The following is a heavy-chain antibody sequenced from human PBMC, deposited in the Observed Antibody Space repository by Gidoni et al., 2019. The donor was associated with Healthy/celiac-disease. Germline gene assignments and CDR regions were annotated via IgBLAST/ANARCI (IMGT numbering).Heavy chain of an antibody. J-gene: IGHJ4*02. CDR1: GGSFSGYY. CDR2: INHSGST. CDR3: ARSGGYRRPCDY. V-gene: IGHV4-34*01. Sequence: QVQLQQWGAGLLKPSETLSLTCAVYGGSFSGYYWSWIRQPPGKGLEWIGEINHSGSTNYNPSSKSRVTISVDTSKNQFSLKLSSVTAADTAVCYCARSGGYRRPCDYWGQGTLVTVSS. D-gene: IGHD1-1*01.